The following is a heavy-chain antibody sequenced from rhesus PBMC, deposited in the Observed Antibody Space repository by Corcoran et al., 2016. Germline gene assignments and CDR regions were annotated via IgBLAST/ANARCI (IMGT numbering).Heavy chain of an antibody. CDR3: TSGWNIGEYGLGT. Sequence: QVQLQESGPGLVKPSETLSLTCAVSGASISSYWWPWIRQPPGQGRVYIGEINGDTGATYYNPSLKSRVTISKDASKNQFALKLSSVSAADTALYYCTSGWNIGEYGLGTWGQGVVVVVSS. CDR2: INGDTGAT. CDR1: GASISSYW. J-gene: IGHJ6*01. D-gene: IGHD1-20*01. V-gene: IGHV4-80*01.